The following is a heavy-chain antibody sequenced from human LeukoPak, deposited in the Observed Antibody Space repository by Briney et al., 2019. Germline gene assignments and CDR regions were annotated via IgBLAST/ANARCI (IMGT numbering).Heavy chain of an antibody. CDR3: ARDRYCSSTSCARSLEY. CDR1: VGTFSSYA. J-gene: IGHJ4*02. Sequence: ASEKVSCKASVGTFSSYAISRVRHAPRQGLEWVWGIIPIFGAANYAHKFHSRVTITADESTSTAYMELSSLRSEDTAVYYCARDRYCSSTSCARSLEYWGQGNLVTVSS. D-gene: IGHD2-2*01. CDR2: IIPIFGAA. V-gene: IGHV1-69*01.